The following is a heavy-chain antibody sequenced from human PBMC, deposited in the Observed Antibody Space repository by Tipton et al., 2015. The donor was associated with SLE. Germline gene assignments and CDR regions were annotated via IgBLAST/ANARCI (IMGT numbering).Heavy chain of an antibody. CDR1: GGSIRSDY. V-gene: IGHV4-59*12. J-gene: IGHJ6*03. Sequence: TLSLTCTVSGGSIRSDYWNWIRQPPGKGLEWIGYINYSGSTNYNPSLKSRVTISVDTSKTQFSLKLSSVTAADTAVYYCAREGNYYNKIDYSYYYYMDVWGKGTAVTISS. CDR3: AREGNYYNKIDYSYYYYMDV. CDR2: INYSGST. D-gene: IGHD3-10*01.